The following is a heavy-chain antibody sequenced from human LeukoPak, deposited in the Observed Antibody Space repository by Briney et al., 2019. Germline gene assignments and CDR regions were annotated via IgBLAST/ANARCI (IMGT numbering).Heavy chain of an antibody. Sequence: PGGSLRLSCAASGFAISTYAMAWVRQAPGKGLEWISSLSSGRSPSYSDSLEGRLTMSSDNARNTLYLQMDNLRGEYTAMYYCARQLGYCAAGTCYFDSWGHGTQVTVSS. CDR2: LSSGRSP. V-gene: IGHV3-69-1*01. CDR3: ARQLGYCAAGTCYFDS. J-gene: IGHJ4*01. CDR1: GFAISTYA. D-gene: IGHD2-8*02.